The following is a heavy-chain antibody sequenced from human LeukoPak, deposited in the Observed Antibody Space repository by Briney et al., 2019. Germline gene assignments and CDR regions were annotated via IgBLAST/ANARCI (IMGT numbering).Heavy chain of an antibody. D-gene: IGHD6-19*01. CDR1: GCSISSYY. CDR3: ARALRAVGGYDY. V-gene: IGHV4-59*01. CDR2: IYYSGST. J-gene: IGHJ4*02. Sequence: SETLSLTCTVSGCSISSYYWSWIRQPPGKGLEWIGYIYYSGSTNYNPSLKSRVTISVDTSKNQFSLKLSSVTAADTAVYYCARALRAVGGYDYWGQGTLVTVSS.